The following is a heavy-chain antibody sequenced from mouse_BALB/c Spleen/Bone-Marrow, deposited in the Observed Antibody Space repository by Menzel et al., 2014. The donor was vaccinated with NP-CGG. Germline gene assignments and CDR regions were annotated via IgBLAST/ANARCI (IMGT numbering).Heavy chain of an antibody. V-gene: IGHV1-7*01. J-gene: IGHJ3*01. D-gene: IGHD2-1*01. CDR2: INPSTGYT. Sequence: QVQLQQSGAELAKPGASVKMSCKASGYTFTSYWMHWVKQRPGQGLEWIGYINPSTGYTEYNQKFEDKATLTADKSSSTAYIQLSSLTSEDSAVYFCARSGGNYVAWFVYWGQGTLVTVSP. CDR1: GYTFTSYW. CDR3: ARSGGNYVAWFVY.